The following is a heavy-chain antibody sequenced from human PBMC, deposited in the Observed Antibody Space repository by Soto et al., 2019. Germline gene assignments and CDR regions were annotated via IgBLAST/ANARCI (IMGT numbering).Heavy chain of an antibody. Sequence: QVQLVESGGGVVQPGRSLRLSCVASGFTFSTYGMHWVRQAPGKGLEWVAVIWSDGSNKYYGESVKGRFTISRDDSKNTLYLQMNSLRLDDTAVYYCARWMGGNPFDSWVLGTLVTVSS. CDR1: GFTFSTYG. D-gene: IGHD2-15*01. V-gene: IGHV3-33*01. CDR3: ARWMGGNPFDS. CDR2: IWSDGSNK. J-gene: IGHJ4*02.